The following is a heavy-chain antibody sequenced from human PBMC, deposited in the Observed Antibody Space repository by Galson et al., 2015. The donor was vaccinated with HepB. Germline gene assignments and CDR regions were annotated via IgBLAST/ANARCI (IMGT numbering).Heavy chain of an antibody. J-gene: IGHJ4*02. D-gene: IGHD3-22*01. CDR2: ISYDGSNK. V-gene: IGHV3-30-3*01. Sequence: SLRLSCAASGFTFSSYAMHWVRQAPGKGLEWVAVISYDGSNKYYADSVKGRFTISRDNSKNTLYLQMNSLRAEDTAVYYCARDGHYYDSSGYFDYWGQGTLVTVSS. CDR1: GFTFSSYA. CDR3: ARDGHYYDSSGYFDY.